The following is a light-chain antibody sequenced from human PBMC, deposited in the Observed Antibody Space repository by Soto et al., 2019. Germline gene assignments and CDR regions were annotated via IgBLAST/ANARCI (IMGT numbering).Light chain of an antibody. V-gene: IGLV4-69*01. CDR2: VNSDGSH. Sequence: QSVLTQSPSASASLGASVKLTCTLSSGHSNYAIAWHQQQPEKGPRYLMKVNSDGSHRKGDGIPDRFSGSSSGAQRYLTISSLQSEDEADYYCQTWGTGITVFGTRTKLTVL. J-gene: IGLJ1*01. CDR3: QTWGTGITV. CDR1: SGHSNYA.